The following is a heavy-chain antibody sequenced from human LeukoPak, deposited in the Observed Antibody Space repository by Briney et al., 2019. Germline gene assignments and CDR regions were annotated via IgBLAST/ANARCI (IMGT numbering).Heavy chain of an antibody. V-gene: IGHV3-23*01. J-gene: IGHJ4*02. Sequence: SGGSLRLSCAASGFTFSSWVRLAPGKGLEWVSTISGSGGSRSYADSVKGRFTISRDNSKNTLYLQMNSLRVDDTAVYYCANVRYFDWYYFDYWGQGTLVTVSS. D-gene: IGHD3-9*01. CDR1: GFTFSS. CDR2: ISGSGGSR. CDR3: ANVRYFDWYYFDY.